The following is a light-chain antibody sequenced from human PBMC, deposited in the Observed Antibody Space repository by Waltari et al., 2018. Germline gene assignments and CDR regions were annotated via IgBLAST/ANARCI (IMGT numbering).Light chain of an antibody. V-gene: IGLV2-14*03. CDR2: DVT. Sequence: QSALTQPASVSGSPGQSITISCTWTFSAVGRYAYFPRSQQHPGKAPKLLIHDVTDRPSGVADRFSGSKSGNTASLTISGLQADDEADYYCTSYTSSTTTPYVFGTGTQVTV. CDR1: FSAVGRYAY. CDR3: TSYTSSTTTPYV. J-gene: IGLJ1*01.